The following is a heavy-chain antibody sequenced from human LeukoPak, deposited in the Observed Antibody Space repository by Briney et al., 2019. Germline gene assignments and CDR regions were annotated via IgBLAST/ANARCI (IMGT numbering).Heavy chain of an antibody. CDR1: GGSFSGYY. V-gene: IGHV4-34*01. J-gene: IGHJ6*03. Sequence: SETLSLTCAVYGGSFSGYYWGWIRQPPGKGLEWIGEINHSGSTNYNPSLKSRVTISVDTSKNQFSLKLSSVTAADTAVYYCARHLLRFLYYMDVWGKGTTVTVSS. D-gene: IGHD3-3*01. CDR3: ARHLLRFLYYMDV. CDR2: INHSGST.